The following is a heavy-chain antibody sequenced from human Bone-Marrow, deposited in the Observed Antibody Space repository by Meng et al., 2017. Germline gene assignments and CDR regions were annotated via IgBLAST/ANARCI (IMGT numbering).Heavy chain of an antibody. CDR1: GFTFNSYA. V-gene: IGHV3-23*01. CDR3: AKPSDSSGYWAFDY. Sequence: GGSLRLSCAASGFTFNSYAMSWVRQAPEKGLEWVSTINGGGVNTYYADSVKGRFTISRDNSKNTLYLQMNSLRAEDTAVYYCAKPSDSSGYWAFDYWGQGTLVTVSS. D-gene: IGHD3-22*01. J-gene: IGHJ4*02. CDR2: INGGGVNT.